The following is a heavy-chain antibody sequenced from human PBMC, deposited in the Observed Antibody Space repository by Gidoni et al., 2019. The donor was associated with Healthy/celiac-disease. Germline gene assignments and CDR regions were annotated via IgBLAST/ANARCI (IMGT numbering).Heavy chain of an antibody. Sequence: QVHLQQRGAGLLKPPETLSPTCAVSGGSFSGYYWSWIRQPPGKGLEWIGEINHSGSTNFTPSLQSRVTISVDTSKNQSSLKLRSVTAADPAVYYCARVGRLRCISPRVRYYYGMDVWGQGTTVTVSS. CDR2: INHSGST. V-gene: IGHV4-34*01. J-gene: IGHJ6*02. D-gene: IGHD4-17*01. CDR3: ARVGRLRCISPRVRYYYGMDV. CDR1: GGSFSGYY.